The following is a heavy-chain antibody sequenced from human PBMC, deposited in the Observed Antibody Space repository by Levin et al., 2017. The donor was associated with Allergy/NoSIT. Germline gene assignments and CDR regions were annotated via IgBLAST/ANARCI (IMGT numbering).Heavy chain of an antibody. V-gene: IGHV4-39*01. CDR1: GGSISSSSYY. CDR3: ARHYGGTVDAFDI. D-gene: IGHD4-23*01. CDR2: IYYSGST. J-gene: IGHJ3*02. Sequence: SETLSLTCTVSGGSISSSSYYWGWIRQPPGKGLEWIGSIYYSGSTYYNPSLKSRVTISVDTSKNQFSLKLSSVTAADTAVYYCARHYGGTVDAFDIWGQGTMVTVSS.